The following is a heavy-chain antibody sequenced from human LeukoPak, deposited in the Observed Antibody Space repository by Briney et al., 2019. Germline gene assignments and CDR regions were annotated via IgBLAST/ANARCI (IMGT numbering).Heavy chain of an antibody. CDR1: GFTFSSYA. D-gene: IGHD5-18*01. CDR3: ARDAVDTANAV. J-gene: IGHJ6*02. CDR2: ISYDGSNK. Sequence: TGGSLGLSCAASGFTFSSYAMHWVRQAPGKGLEWVAVISYDGSNKYYADSVKGRFTISRDNSKNTLYLQMNSLRAEDTAVYYCARDAVDTANAVWGQGTTVTVSS. V-gene: IGHV3-30*04.